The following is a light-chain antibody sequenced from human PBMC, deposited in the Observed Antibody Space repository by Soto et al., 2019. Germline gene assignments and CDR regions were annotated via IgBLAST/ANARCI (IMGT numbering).Light chain of an antibody. CDR1: QGISSY. CDR3: QQYYSYPRT. V-gene: IGKV1-8*01. CDR2: AAS. J-gene: IGKJ4*01. Sequence: AIRMTQSPSSLSASTGDRVTITCRASQGISSYLAWYQQKPGKAPKLLIYAASTLQSWVPSRFSGRRSGTDFTLTISCLQSEDFATYYCQQYYSYPRTFGGGNKVEIK.